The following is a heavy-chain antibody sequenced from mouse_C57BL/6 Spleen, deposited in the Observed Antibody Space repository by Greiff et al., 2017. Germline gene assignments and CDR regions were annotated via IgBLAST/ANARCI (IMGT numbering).Heavy chain of an antibody. J-gene: IGHJ4*01. CDR3: ARGGSRRYYAMDY. CDR1: GYTFTSYW. CDR2: IYPGSGST. V-gene: IGHV1-55*01. D-gene: IGHD1-1*01. Sequence: QVQLQQPGAELVKPGASVKMSCKASGYTFTSYWITWVKQRPGQGLEWIGDIYPGSGSTNYNEKFKSKATLTVDTSSSTAYMQLSSLTSEDSAVYYWARGGSRRYYAMDYWGQGTSVTVSS.